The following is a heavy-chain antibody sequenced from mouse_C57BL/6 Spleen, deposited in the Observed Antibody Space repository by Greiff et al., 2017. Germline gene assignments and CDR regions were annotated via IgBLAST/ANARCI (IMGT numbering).Heavy chain of an antibody. CDR1: GYTFTSYD. CDR3: ARGAMDY. CDR2: IYPRDGSN. V-gene: IGHV1-85*01. J-gene: IGHJ4*01. Sequence: QVHVKQSGPELVKPGASVKLSCKASGYTFTSYDINWVKQRPGQGLEWIGWIYPRDGSNKYNEKFKGKATLTVDTSSSTAYMELHSLTSEDSAVYFCARGAMDYWGQGTSVTVSS.